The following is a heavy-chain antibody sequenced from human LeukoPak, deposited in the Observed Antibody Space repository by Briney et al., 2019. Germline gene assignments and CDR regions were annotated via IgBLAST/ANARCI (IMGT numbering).Heavy chain of an antibody. CDR1: GYTFTSYG. CDR2: ISYDGSNK. Sequence: SCKASGYTFTSYGMHWVRQAPGKGLEWVAVISYDGSNKYYADSVKGRFTISRDNSKNTLYLQMNSLRAEDTAVYYCAKDLWDGGSLYYYMDVWGKGTTVTVSS. V-gene: IGHV3-30*18. J-gene: IGHJ6*03. D-gene: IGHD4-23*01. CDR3: AKDLWDGGSLYYYMDV.